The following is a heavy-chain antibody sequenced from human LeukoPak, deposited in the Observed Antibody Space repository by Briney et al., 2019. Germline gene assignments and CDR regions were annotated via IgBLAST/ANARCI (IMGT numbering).Heavy chain of an antibody. V-gene: IGHV3-66*01. CDR3: ARDGPTVLYYYGMDV. J-gene: IGHJ6*02. D-gene: IGHD4-17*01. CDR1: GFTVSSNY. CDR2: INRGGRT. Sequence: GGSLRLSCAASGFTVSSNYMNWVRQAPGKGLEWVSVINRGGRTYYADSVKGRFTISRDNTKNTLYLQMNSLRTEDTAVYYCARDGPTVLYYYGMDVWGQGTTVTVSS.